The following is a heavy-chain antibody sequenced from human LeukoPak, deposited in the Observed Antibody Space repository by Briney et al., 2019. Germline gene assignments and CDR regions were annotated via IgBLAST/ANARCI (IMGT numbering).Heavy chain of an antibody. V-gene: IGHV3-43*01. J-gene: IGHJ5*01. CDR3: AKDGHYCTATSCFSSWLDP. Sequence: YAESVKGRFTSSRDNTKKTLYLQMRSLRPEDTAFYYCAKDGHYCTATSCFSSWLDPWGQGTLVTVSS. D-gene: IGHD2-15*01.